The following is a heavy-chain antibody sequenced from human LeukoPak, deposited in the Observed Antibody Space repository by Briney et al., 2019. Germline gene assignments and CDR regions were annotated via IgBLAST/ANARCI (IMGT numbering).Heavy chain of an antibody. CDR2: ISATGGST. CDR1: GFTFSSYA. D-gene: IGHD3-22*01. V-gene: IGHV3-23*01. Sequence: PGGSLRLSCAASGFTFSSYAMHWVRQAPGKGLEWVSVISATGGSTYYADSAKGRFTISRDNGKNTVYLQMNNLRAEDTAVYYCAKGAEIGYYYDTSGYCCWGQGTLVAVSS. CDR3: AKGAEIGYYYDTSGYCC. J-gene: IGHJ4*02.